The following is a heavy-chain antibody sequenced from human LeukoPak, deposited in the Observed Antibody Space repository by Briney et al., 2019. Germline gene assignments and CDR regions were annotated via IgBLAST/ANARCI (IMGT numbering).Heavy chain of an antibody. CDR3: ARHVRGDGMDV. V-gene: IGHV4-59*08. J-gene: IGHJ6*02. CDR2: IYYSGST. CDR1: GGSISSYY. D-gene: IGHD3-10*02. Sequence: SETLSLTCTVSGGSISSYYWSWIRQPPGKGLEWIGYIYYSGSTNYNPSLKSRVTISVDTSKNQFSLKLSSVTAADTAVYYCARHVRGDGMDVWGQGTTVTVSS.